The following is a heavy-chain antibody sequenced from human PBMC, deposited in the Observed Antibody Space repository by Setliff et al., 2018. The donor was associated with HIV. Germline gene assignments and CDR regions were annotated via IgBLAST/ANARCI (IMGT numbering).Heavy chain of an antibody. D-gene: IGHD6-19*01. CDR2: IRSST. CDR1: GFTFSTYR. CDR3: ARDLSSGWYGVLNY. V-gene: IGHV3-74*01. Sequence: GGSLRLSCAASGFTFSTYRMNWVRQAPGKGLEWVSSIRSSTSYADSVKGRFTISRDNAKNTLYLQMNSLRAEDTAVYYCARDLSSGWYGVLNYWGQGTLVTVSS. J-gene: IGHJ4*02.